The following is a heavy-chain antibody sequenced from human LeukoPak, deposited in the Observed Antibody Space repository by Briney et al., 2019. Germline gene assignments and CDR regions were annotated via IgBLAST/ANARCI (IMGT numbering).Heavy chain of an antibody. CDR2: IYSGGST. V-gene: IGHV3-66*01. Sequence: GGSLRLSCAASGFTVSSNYMSWVRQAPGKGLEWVSVIYSGGSTYYADSVKGRFTISRDNSKNTLYLQMNSLRAEDTAVYYCATTYNWNDDFYYGMDVWGQGTTVTVSS. CDR3: ATTYNWNDDFYYGMDV. D-gene: IGHD1-1*01. J-gene: IGHJ6*02. CDR1: GFTVSSNY.